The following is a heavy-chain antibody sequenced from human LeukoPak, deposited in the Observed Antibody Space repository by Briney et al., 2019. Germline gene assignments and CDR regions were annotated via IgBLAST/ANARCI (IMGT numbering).Heavy chain of an antibody. V-gene: IGHV4-59*11. CDR1: GGSINSHY. CDR3: ARGGRLRWTVPWFDP. J-gene: IGHJ5*02. D-gene: IGHD4-23*01. CDR2: IYYSGST. Sequence: KPSETLSLTCIVSGGSINSHYWSWIRQPPGKGLEWIGYIYYSGSTNYNPSLKSRVTISVDTSKNQFSLKLSSVTAADTAVYYCARGGRLRWTVPWFDPWGQGTLVTVSS.